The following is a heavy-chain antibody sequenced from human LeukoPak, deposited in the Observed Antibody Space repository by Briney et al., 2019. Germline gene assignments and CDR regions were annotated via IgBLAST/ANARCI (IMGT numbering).Heavy chain of an antibody. CDR2: INHSGST. Sequence: SETLSLTCAVYGGSFSGYYWSWIRQPPGKGLEWIGEINHSGSTNYNPSLKSRVTISVDTSKNQFSLKLSSVTAADTAVYYCARDLSSGWFPDAFDIWGQGTMVTVSS. V-gene: IGHV4-34*01. CDR1: GGSFSGYY. D-gene: IGHD6-19*01. CDR3: ARDLSSGWFPDAFDI. J-gene: IGHJ3*02.